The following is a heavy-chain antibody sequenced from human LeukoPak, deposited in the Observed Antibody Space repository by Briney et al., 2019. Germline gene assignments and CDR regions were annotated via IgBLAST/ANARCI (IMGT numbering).Heavy chain of an antibody. CDR1: GYTFTSYG. CDR2: IIPIFGTA. Sequence: GASVKVSCKASGYTFTSYGISWVRQAPGQGLEWMGGIIPIFGTANYTQKFQGRVTITADKSTSTAYMELSSLRSEDTAVYYCARVEAYGKVADYWGQGTLVTVSS. J-gene: IGHJ4*02. V-gene: IGHV1-69*06. D-gene: IGHD4-17*01. CDR3: ARVEAYGKVADY.